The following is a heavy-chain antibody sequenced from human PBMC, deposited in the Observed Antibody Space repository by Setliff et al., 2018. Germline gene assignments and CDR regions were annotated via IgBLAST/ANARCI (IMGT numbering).Heavy chain of an antibody. J-gene: IGHJ4*02. CDR3: ARSGRGYYDSSGQFDY. CDR2: IYTSGST. Sequence: LSLTCTVSGGSISSYYWSWIRQPAGKGLEWIGRIYTSGSTNYNPSLKSRVTMSVDTSKNQFSPKLSSVTAADTAVYYCARSGRGYYDSSGQFDYWGQGTLVTVSS. D-gene: IGHD3-22*01. CDR1: GGSISSYY. V-gene: IGHV4-4*07.